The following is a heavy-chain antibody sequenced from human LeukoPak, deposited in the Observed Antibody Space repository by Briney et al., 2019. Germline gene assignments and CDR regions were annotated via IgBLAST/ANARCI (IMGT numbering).Heavy chain of an antibody. CDR3: AKDDPPGGTSGWYPFDP. V-gene: IGHV1-2*02. Sequence: ASLKVSCKASGYTFTGNYIHWVRQAPGQGLEWMGWINPNSGGTKYAQKFQGRVTMTSDTSINTVYMELSSLTSDDTAVFYCAKDDPPGGTSGWYPFDPWGQGTLVTVSS. CDR2: INPNSGGT. D-gene: IGHD6-19*01. J-gene: IGHJ5*02. CDR1: GYTFTGNY.